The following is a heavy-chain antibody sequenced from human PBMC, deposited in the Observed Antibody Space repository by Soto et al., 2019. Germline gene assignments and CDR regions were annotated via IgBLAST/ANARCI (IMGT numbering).Heavy chain of an antibody. CDR1: GGSISSVDYY. CDR3: ASKQAFGGFDP. D-gene: IGHD3-16*01. V-gene: IGHV4-30-4*01. Sequence: QVQLQESGPGLVKPSQTLSLTCTVSGGSISSVDYYWSWIRQPPGKGLEWIGYIYYSGSTYYNPSLKIRVTISVDTSKNQFSLKLSSVTAADTAVYYCASKQAFGGFDPWGQGTLVTVSS. J-gene: IGHJ5*02. CDR2: IYYSGST.